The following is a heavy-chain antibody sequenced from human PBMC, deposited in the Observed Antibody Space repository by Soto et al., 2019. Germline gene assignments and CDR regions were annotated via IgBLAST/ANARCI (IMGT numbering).Heavy chain of an antibody. CDR2: ISGSGGST. J-gene: IGHJ4*02. V-gene: IGHV3-23*01. D-gene: IGHD6-13*01. Sequence: PGGSLRLSCAASGFTFSSYAMSWVRQAPGKGLEWVSAISGSGGSTYYADSVKGRFTISRDNSKITLYLQMNSLRSEDTAVYYCAKGPGYSSSWYIFDYWGQGTLVTVSS. CDR1: GFTFSSYA. CDR3: AKGPGYSSSWYIFDY.